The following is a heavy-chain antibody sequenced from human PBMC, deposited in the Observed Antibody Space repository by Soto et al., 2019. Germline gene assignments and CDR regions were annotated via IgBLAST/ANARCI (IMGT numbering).Heavy chain of an antibody. CDR1: GASISSSNYY. V-gene: IGHV4-39*01. CDR3: ARHGNTVTTGYYYGMDV. CDR2: MYYSGRT. D-gene: IGHD4-17*01. J-gene: IGHJ6*02. Sequence: ETLSLTCTVSGASISSSNYYWGWIRQPPGRGLEWIGTMYYSGRTYYNPSLKSRVTTSVDTSKNQFSLKLSAVTATDTAVYYCARHGNTVTTGYYYGMDVWGQGTTVTVSS.